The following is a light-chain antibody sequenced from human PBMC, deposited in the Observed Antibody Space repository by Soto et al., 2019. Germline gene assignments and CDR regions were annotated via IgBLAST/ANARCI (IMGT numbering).Light chain of an antibody. CDR2: GAS. CDR3: QQYNNWPLWT. CDR1: QSVSSN. V-gene: IGKV3-15*01. J-gene: IGKJ1*01. Sequence: EIVLTQSPGTLSVSPGERATLSCRASQSVSSNLAWYQQTPGQAPRLLIYGASTRAAGVPARFSGSGSGTEFTLTISSLQSEDFAVYYCQQYNNWPLWTFGQGTKVDIK.